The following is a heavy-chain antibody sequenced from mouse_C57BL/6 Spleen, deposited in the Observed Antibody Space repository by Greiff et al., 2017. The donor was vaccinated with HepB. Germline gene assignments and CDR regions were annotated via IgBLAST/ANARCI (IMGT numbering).Heavy chain of an antibody. D-gene: IGHD1-1*01. CDR3: YYYGSSMEEPAY. CDR2: IYPRSGNT. V-gene: IGHV1-81*01. CDR1: GYTFTSYG. Sequence: VQLVESGAELARPGASVKLSCKASGYTFTSYGISWVKQRTGQGLEWIGEIYPRSGNTYYNEKFKGKATLTADKSSSTAYMELRSLTSEDSAVYFCYYYGSSMEEPAYWGQGTLVTVSA. J-gene: IGHJ3*01.